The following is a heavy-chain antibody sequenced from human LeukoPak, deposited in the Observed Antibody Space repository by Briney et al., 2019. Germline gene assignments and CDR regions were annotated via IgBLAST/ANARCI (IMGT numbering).Heavy chain of an antibody. CDR1: GFTFSSYW. CDR2: IKEDGSEK. V-gene: IGHV3-7*05. Sequence: GGSLTLSCAASGFTFSSYWMSWVRQAPGKGLEWVANIKEDGSEKYYVDSVKGRFSISRDNAKKSLFLQMNSLRAEDTAVYYCASRRSGYHVDYWGQGTQVTVSS. CDR3: ASRRSGYHVDY. D-gene: IGHD3-22*01. J-gene: IGHJ4*02.